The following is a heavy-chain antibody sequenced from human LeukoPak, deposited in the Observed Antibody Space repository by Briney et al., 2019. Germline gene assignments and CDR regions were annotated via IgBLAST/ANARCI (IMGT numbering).Heavy chain of an antibody. D-gene: IGHD5-24*01. V-gene: IGHV4-34*01. Sequence: SETLSLTCAVYGVSFSAYHRSWIRQPPGKGLEWIGEINHSGSTKYNPSLKSRVTISVDTSKNQFSLELSSVTAADTAVYYCARVKEMATTFYYFYYYMDVWGKGTTVTVSS. CDR2: INHSGST. J-gene: IGHJ6*03. CDR1: GVSFSAYH. CDR3: ARVKEMATTFYYFYYYMDV.